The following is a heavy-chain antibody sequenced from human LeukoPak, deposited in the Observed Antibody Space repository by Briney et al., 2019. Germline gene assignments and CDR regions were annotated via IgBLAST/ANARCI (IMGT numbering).Heavy chain of an antibody. J-gene: IGHJ5*02. CDR2: IIPIFGTA. Sequence: ASVKVSCKASRGTFSSYVISWVRQAPGQGLEWMGGIIPIFGTANYAQKFQGRVTITADESTSTAYMELSSLRSEDTAVYYCARALLRYCSSTSCYWFDPWGQGTLVTVSS. V-gene: IGHV1-69*01. CDR1: RGTFSSYV. D-gene: IGHD2-2*01. CDR3: ARALLRYCSSTSCYWFDP.